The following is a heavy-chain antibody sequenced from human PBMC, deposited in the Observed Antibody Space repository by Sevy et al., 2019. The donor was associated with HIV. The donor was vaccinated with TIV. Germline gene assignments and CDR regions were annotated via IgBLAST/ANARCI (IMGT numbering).Heavy chain of an antibody. J-gene: IGHJ6*02. CDR1: EFIFSDYA. D-gene: IGHD2-2*01. CDR3: AKTINSGGGAVPAANYYYYGMDV. Sequence: GGSLRLSCAASEFIFSDYAMNWVRQTPGKGLEWVSSINGKGRSTNYADSVEGRFTISRENSKNTLYLQMNSRRAEDTAVYYCAKTINSGGGAVPAANYYYYGMDVWGQGTTVTVSS. CDR2: INGKGRST. V-gene: IGHV3-23*01.